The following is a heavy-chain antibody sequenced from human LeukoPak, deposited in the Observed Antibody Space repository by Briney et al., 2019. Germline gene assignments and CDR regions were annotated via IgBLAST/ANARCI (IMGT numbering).Heavy chain of an antibody. Sequence: GGSLRLSCAASGFTFDDYAMNWVRQAPGKGLEWVSGINWNGDSTGYVDSVKGRFTISRDNAKNSLYLQMNSLRVEDTALYYCARDRAIAVDVGVDYWGQGTLVTVSS. CDR2: INWNGDST. D-gene: IGHD6-19*01. CDR3: ARDRAIAVDVGVDY. V-gene: IGHV3-20*04. CDR1: GFTFDDYA. J-gene: IGHJ4*02.